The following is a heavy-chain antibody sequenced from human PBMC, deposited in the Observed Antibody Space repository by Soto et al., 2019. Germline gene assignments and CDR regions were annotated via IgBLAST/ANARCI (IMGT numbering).Heavy chain of an antibody. CDR1: GGSISSGDCY. Sequence: SETLSLTCTVSGGSISSGDCYWSWIRQPPGKGLEWIGYIYYSGSTYYNPSLKSRVTISVDTSKNQFSLKLSSVTAADTAGNYCARFNNSSGYYHHRPFDIWGQGTMVTVSS. J-gene: IGHJ3*02. D-gene: IGHD3-22*01. V-gene: IGHV4-30-4*01. CDR2: IYYSGST. CDR3: ARFNNSSGYYHHRPFDI.